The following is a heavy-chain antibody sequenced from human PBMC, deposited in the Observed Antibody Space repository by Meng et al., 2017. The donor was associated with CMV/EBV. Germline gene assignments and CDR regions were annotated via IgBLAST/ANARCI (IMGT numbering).Heavy chain of an antibody. Sequence: SGPTLVKPTQTLTLTCTFSGFSLSTSGMCVSWVRQPPGKSLEWLALIDWDDDKYYSTSLKTRHTISKDTSKNQVVLTMTNMDPVDTATYYCARALSGSYYYYYGMDVWGQGTTVTVSS. J-gene: IGHJ6*02. D-gene: IGHD1-26*01. V-gene: IGHV2-70*20. CDR1: GFSLSTSGMC. CDR2: IDWDDDK. CDR3: ARALSGSYYYYYGMDV.